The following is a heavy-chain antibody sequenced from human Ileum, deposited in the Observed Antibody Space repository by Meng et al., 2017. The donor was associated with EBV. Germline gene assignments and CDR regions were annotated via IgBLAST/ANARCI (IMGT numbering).Heavy chain of an antibody. Sequence: QVQLRESGPRLVKPSETLSLSCSFSGGGPVSSGGYYWSWIRQPPGKRLECSGYVYDDGSTTYNPSLKSRVTISVDMSKNQFSLKLSSVTAADTAVYYCARDLYSGRGVGYYGMDVWGPGTPVTVSS. CDR1: GGGPVSSGGYY. CDR2: VYDDGST. D-gene: IGHD1-26*01. V-gene: IGHV4-61*08. CDR3: ARDLYSGRGVGYYGMDV. J-gene: IGHJ6*02.